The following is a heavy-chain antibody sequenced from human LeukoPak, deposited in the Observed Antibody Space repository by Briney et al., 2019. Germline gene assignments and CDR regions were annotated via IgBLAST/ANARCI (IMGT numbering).Heavy chain of an antibody. Sequence: PGGSLRLSCAASGITFINHAMDWVRQAPGKGLEWVAGIGFRFDNVDYADSVKGRFTISRDNSKNTLYLQMNSLRAEDTAVYYCAKGRMERLLDYFDYWGQGTLVTVSS. CDR2: IGFRFDNV. CDR1: GITFINHA. CDR3: AKGRMERLLDYFDY. V-gene: IGHV3-NL1*01. D-gene: IGHD1-1*01. J-gene: IGHJ4*02.